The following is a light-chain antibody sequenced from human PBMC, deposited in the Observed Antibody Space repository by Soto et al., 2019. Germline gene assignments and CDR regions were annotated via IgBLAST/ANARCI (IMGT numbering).Light chain of an antibody. CDR1: QSVSSN. V-gene: IGKV3-15*01. Sequence: EIVMTQSPATLSVSPGERATLSCRASQSVSSNLAWYQQKPGQAPRLLIYGASTRATGIPARFSGSGSGTEXTXXXXXLQSEDFAVYYCQQYNNWPNTFGQGTKLEIK. CDR3: QQYNNWPNT. J-gene: IGKJ2*01. CDR2: GAS.